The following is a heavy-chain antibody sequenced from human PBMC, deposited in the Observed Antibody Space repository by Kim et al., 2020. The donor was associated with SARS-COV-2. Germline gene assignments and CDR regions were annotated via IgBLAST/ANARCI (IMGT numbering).Heavy chain of an antibody. J-gene: IGHJ4*02. CDR3: ARGAGGYAGYILDD. CDR1: GYTFTHYA. V-gene: IGHV1-3*01. Sequence: ASVKVSCKTSGYTFTHYAMHWVRQAPGQRLEWMGYISGDNGDTKYSQKFQGRVTITRDTSATTAYMELSSLTSEDTAVYYCARGAGGYAGYILDDLGQGT. CDR2: ISGDNGDT. D-gene: IGHD3-22*01.